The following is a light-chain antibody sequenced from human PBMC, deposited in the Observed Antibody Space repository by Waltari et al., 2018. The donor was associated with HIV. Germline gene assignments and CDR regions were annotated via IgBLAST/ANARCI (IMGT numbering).Light chain of an antibody. CDR3: QQTFQMPIS. V-gene: IGKV1-39*01. J-gene: IGKJ4*01. Sequence: DIQMTQSPSTLSASVGDSVTISCRSSQNIKTYLNWYQEKPVKVPRILIYGASTLQGGVPSRVSGTGSGTDFTLTINNFQSEDFATYSCQQTFQMPISFGGGTQVE. CDR1: QNIKTY. CDR2: GAS.